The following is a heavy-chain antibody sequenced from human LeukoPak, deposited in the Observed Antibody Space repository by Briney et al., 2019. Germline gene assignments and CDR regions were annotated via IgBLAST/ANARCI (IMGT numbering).Heavy chain of an antibody. D-gene: IGHD3-16*01. CDR1: GFTFSNYW. CDR2: IYTDGSST. J-gene: IGHJ4*02. V-gene: IGHV3-74*01. Sequence: GGSLRLSCAASGFTFSNYWMHWVRQAPGKGLVWVSRIYTDGSSTNYADSVKGRFTISRDNAKNTLYPQMNGLRVEDTAVYYCTRRLDDWGQGTLVTVSS. CDR3: TRRLDD.